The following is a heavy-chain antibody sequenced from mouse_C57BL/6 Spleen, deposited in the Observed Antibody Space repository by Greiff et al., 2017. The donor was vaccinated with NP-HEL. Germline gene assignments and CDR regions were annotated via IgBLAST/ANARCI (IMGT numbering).Heavy chain of an antibody. CDR1: GYSFTSYT. Sequence: QVQLKQSGAELARPGASVKMSCKASGYSFTSYTMHWVKQRPGQGLEWIGYINPSSGYTKYNQKFKDKATLTADKSSSTAYMQLSSLTSEDSAVYYCGADGYSYAMDYWGQGTSVTVSS. CDR3: GADGYSYAMDY. J-gene: IGHJ4*01. V-gene: IGHV1-4*01. D-gene: IGHD2-3*01. CDR2: INPSSGYT.